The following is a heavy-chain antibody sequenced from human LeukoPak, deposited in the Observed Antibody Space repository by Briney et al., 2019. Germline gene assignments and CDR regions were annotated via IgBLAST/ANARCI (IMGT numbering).Heavy chain of an antibody. V-gene: IGHV3-21*01. CDR1: GFTISSYS. Sequence: GGSLGLSCAASGFTISSYSMNWVRQAPGKGLEWGSSISRSSGYIYYADSVKGRFTISRDNAKNSLSPQMNSLRAEDTAVYYCARGGQYSSGWYYFDYWGQGTLVTVSS. CDR3: ARGGQYSSGWYYFDY. J-gene: IGHJ4*02. D-gene: IGHD6-19*01. CDR2: ISRSSGYI.